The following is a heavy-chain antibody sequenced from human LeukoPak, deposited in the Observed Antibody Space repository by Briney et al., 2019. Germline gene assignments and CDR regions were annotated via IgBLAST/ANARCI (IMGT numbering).Heavy chain of an antibody. CDR3: ARTWIQLWPGTADY. D-gene: IGHD5-18*01. Sequence: ASVNVSCKASGYTFTSYGIIWVRQAPGQGLEWMGWISAYNGNTNYAQKLQGRVTMTTDTSTSTAYMELRSLRSDDTAVYYCARTWIQLWPGTADYWGQGTLVTVSS. V-gene: IGHV1-18*01. J-gene: IGHJ4*02. CDR2: ISAYNGNT. CDR1: GYTFTSYG.